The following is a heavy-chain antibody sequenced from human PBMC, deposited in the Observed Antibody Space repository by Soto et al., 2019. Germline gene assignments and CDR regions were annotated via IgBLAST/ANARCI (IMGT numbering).Heavy chain of an antibody. J-gene: IGHJ5*01. V-gene: IGHV1-69*06. CDR1: GDSFSSYV. CDR3: ASTVVVAFSPYCFDS. CDR2: IIPIFGTA. Sequence: SVKVACKAAGDSFSSYVIGWVRQAPGQGLEWMGGIIPIFGTANYAQKFQGRVTITADNSTSTAYMELSSLRSEDTAVYYCASTVVVAFSPYCFDSWGQGTLVTVSS. D-gene: IGHD2-15*01.